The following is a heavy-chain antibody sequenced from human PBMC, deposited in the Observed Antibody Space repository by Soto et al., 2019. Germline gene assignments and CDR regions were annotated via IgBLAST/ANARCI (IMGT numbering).Heavy chain of an antibody. V-gene: IGHV1-18*04. CDR1: GYTLTSYV. Sequence: QVQLVQSGAEVKKPGASVKVSCKASGYTLTSYVVSWVRQAPGQGLEWMAWISGDNGKTNYAQKLQGRVTMTIDTSVSTAYMELRSLRSDDTAVYYCAGSGKYYYGSGSPYYYSMDVWGQGITVTVSS. J-gene: IGHJ6*02. CDR2: ISGDNGKT. D-gene: IGHD3-10*01. CDR3: AGSGKYYYGSGSPYYYSMDV.